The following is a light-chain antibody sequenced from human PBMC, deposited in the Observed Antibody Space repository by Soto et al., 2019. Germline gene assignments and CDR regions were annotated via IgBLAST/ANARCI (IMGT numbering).Light chain of an antibody. CDR3: GTWDSSLGVV. J-gene: IGLJ2*01. Sequence: QSVLTQPPSVSAAPGQKVTISCSGSSSNIGNNYVSWYQQLPGTAPKLLIYDNNKRPSGIPDRFSGSKSGTSATLGITGLQTGYEADYYCGTWDSSLGVVFGGGTKLTVL. V-gene: IGLV1-51*01. CDR2: DNN. CDR1: SSNIGNNY.